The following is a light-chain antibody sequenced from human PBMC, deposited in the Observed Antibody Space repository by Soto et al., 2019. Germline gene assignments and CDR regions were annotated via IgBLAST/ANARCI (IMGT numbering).Light chain of an antibody. Sequence: ENVLTQSPATLSLSPGERATLSCRASQSVSNYVAWYQQKPGQAPRLLIYDASNRATGVPARFSGSGSGTDFTFTISSLEPEDFAVYYCQQYGSSLFTFGPGTKVDFK. J-gene: IGKJ3*01. CDR2: DAS. CDR3: QQYGSSLFT. CDR1: QSVSNY. V-gene: IGKV3-11*01.